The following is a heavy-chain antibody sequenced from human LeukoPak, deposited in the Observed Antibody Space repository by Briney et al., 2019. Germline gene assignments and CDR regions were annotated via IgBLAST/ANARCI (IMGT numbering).Heavy chain of an antibody. CDR2: IYYSGST. V-gene: IGHV4-59*01. J-gene: IGHJ4*02. CDR3: PRGEGGYNYY. Sequence: PSETLSLTCTVSGGSISSYNWSWIRHSPGKGLEWIGYIYYSGSTNYNPSPNSRATISLDTSKTQFSLNLSSMTAAPTAVYYCPRGEGGYNYYWGQGNLVTVSS. CDR1: GGSISSYN. D-gene: IGHD5-24*01.